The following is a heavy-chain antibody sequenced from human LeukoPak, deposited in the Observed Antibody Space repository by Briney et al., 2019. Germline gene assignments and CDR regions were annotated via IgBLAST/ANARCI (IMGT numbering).Heavy chain of an antibody. CDR3: ATGYCSGGSCHFTPFDY. D-gene: IGHD2-15*01. CDR2: INTNTGNP. V-gene: IGHV7-4-1*02. Sequence: ASVKVSCKASGYTFTSYAMNWVRQAPGQGLEWMGWINTNTGNPTYAQGFTGRFVFSLDTSVSTAYLQTSSLKAEDTAVYYCATGYCSGGSCHFTPFDYWGQGTLVTVSS. CDR1: GYTFTSYA. J-gene: IGHJ4*02.